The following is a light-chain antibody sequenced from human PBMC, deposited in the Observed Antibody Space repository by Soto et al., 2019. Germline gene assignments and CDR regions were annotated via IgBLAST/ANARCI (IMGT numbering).Light chain of an antibody. CDR3: QRYGSSPWT. CDR2: ASS. Sequence: EIVLTQSPGTLSLSPGERATLSCRASQSVSSNFFSWYQQQPDPPPRLIIYASSSRATGIPNRFSGSGSGTDFTLTISLLEADDVAVYYWQRYGSSPWTFGQGTKVEIK. CDR1: QSVSSNF. V-gene: IGKV3-20*01. J-gene: IGKJ1*01.